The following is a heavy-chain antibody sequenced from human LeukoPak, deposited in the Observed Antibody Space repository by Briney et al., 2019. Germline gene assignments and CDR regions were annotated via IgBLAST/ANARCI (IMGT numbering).Heavy chain of an antibody. Sequence: GGSLRLSCAASGFSFSSYAVSWVRQAPGKGLEWVSGISDCGSRTYYADSVKGRFTISRDDSKNTLYLQMNSLRAEDTAVYYCAKVQLGIGVDYWGQGTLVTVSS. V-gene: IGHV3-23*01. CDR1: GFSFSSYA. CDR2: ISDCGSRT. D-gene: IGHD7-27*01. CDR3: AKVQLGIGVDY. J-gene: IGHJ4*02.